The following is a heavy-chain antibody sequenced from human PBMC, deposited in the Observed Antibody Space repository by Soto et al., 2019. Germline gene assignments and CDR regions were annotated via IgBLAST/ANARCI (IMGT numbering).Heavy chain of an antibody. V-gene: IGHV1-58*01. CDR2: IVVGSGNT. CDR3: AADSPWFGELEDYYYYGMDV. CDR1: GFTFTSSV. J-gene: IGHJ6*02. Sequence: SVKVSCKASGFTFTSSVVQWVRQARGQRHEWIGWIVVGSGNTNYAQKLQERETITRDMSTSTAKKKMSSLRSEDAAVYYCAADSPWFGELEDYYYYGMDVWGQGTTVTVSS. D-gene: IGHD3-10*01.